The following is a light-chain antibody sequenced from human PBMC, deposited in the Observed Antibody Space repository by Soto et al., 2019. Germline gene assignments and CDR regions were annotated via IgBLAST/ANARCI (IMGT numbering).Light chain of an antibody. J-gene: IGKJ2*01. CDR1: QSVTNNN. Sequence: EIVLTQSPGTLSLSPGERVTLSCRASQSVTNNNLAWFQQKPGQAPRLLIHAASTRAVGIPVRYSGGGSGADFTLAISRLELEDFSVYYCHQYGNGAYTFGQGTKVEMK. CDR3: HQYGNGAYT. V-gene: IGKV3-20*01. CDR2: AAS.